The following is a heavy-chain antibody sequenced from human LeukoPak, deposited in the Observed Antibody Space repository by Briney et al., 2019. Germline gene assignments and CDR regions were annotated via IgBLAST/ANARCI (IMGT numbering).Heavy chain of an antibody. D-gene: IGHD5-18*01. CDR3: ARTRIQLWLHAFDI. V-gene: IGHV4-4*07. CDR2: IYTSGST. J-gene: IGHJ3*02. CDR1: GGSISSYY. Sequence: SETLSLTRTVSGGSISSYYWSWIRQPAGKGLEWIGRIYTSGSTNYNPSLKSRVTMSVDTSKNQFSLKLSSVTAADTAVYYCARTRIQLWLHAFDIWGQGTMVTVCS.